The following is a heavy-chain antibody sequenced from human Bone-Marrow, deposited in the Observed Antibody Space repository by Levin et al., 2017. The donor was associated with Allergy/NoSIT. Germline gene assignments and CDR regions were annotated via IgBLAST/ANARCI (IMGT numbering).Heavy chain of an antibody. CDR3: ARDQFAYNFGSGSYLDY. D-gene: IGHD3-10*01. CDR2: INRGGTST. CDR1: GFAFSNYW. J-gene: IGHJ4*02. V-gene: IGHV3-74*01. Sequence: GESLKISCAASGFAFSNYWMHWVRQAPGKGLVWVSRINRGGTSTTYADSVKGRFTISRDNAKNTLYLQMKRLRAEDTAVYYCARDQFAYNFGSGSYLDYWGQGTLVSVSS.